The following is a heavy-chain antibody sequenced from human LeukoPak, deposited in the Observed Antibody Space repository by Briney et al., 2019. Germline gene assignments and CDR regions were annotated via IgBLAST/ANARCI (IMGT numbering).Heavy chain of an antibody. CDR3: TRVDYYSTSAFFDY. D-gene: IGHD2-21*01. V-gene: IGHV3-49*04. CDR1: GFTFGDHA. Sequence: PGGSLRLSCAASGFTFGDHAMSWVRQAPGKGLEWVGFIRNKLYGGTAEYAASVKGRFTISRDDSKSIAYLQMNSVKAEDTAMYYCTRVDYYSTSAFFDYWGQGTLVTVSS. CDR2: IRNKLYGGTA. J-gene: IGHJ4*02.